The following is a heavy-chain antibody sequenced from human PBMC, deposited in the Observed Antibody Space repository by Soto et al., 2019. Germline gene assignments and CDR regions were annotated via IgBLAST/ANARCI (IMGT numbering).Heavy chain of an antibody. Sequence: EVQLLESGGGLVQPGGSLRLSCAASGFTFSSYAMSWVRQAPGKGLEWVSAISSSGGSTYYADSVKGRFTISRDNSKNTLYLQINSLRAEDTAVYYCAKGFIFSYYGMDVWGQGTTVTVSS. CDR2: ISSSGGST. V-gene: IGHV3-23*01. D-gene: IGHD3-9*01. CDR3: AKGFIFSYYGMDV. CDR1: GFTFSSYA. J-gene: IGHJ6*02.